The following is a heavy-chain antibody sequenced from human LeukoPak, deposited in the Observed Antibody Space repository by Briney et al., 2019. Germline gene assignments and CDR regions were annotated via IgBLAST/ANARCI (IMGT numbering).Heavy chain of an antibody. D-gene: IGHD1-26*01. CDR1: GGSISSYY. V-gene: IGHV4-59*01. Sequence: PSETLSLTCTVSGGSISSYYWSWIRQPPGKGLEWIGYIYYSGSTNYNPPLKSRVTISVDTSKNQFSLKLSSVTAADTAVYYRARRDSGSYSHPFDYWGQGTLVTVSS. CDR3: ARRDSGSYSHPFDY. J-gene: IGHJ4*02. CDR2: IYYSGST.